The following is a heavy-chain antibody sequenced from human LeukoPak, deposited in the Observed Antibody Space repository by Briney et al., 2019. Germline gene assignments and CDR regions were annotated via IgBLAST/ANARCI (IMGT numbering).Heavy chain of an antibody. CDR1: GFAFNNAW. Sequence: GGSLRLSXAASGFAFNNAWMNWVRQAPGKGLEWVGRIKKKIEGETAHYAAPVRGRFIISRDDSKNMLYLQMDSLKTEDTAVYYCTTRVVTTNDNWGQGTLVTVSS. V-gene: IGHV3-15*01. D-gene: IGHD2-21*02. J-gene: IGHJ4*02. CDR3: TTRVVTTNDN. CDR2: IKKKIEGETA.